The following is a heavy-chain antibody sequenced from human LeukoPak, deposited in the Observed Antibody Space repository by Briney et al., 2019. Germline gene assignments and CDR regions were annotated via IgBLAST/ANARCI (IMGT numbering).Heavy chain of an antibody. D-gene: IGHD4-17*01. CDR2: ISSSSSTI. Sequence: PGGSLRLSCAASGFTFSSYSMNWVRQAPGKGLEGVSYISSSSSTIYYADAVKGRFTISRENDKNSMYLQMNSLRAEDTAVSYCARTTVTRRGDYWGQGTLVTVSS. CDR3: ARTTVTRRGDY. J-gene: IGHJ4*02. V-gene: IGHV3-48*01. CDR1: GFTFSSYS.